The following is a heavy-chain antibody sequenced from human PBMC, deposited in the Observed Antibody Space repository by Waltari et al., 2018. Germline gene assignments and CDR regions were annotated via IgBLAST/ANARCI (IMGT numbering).Heavy chain of an antibody. J-gene: IGHJ4*02. D-gene: IGHD3-10*01. CDR3: ARGGGRLTGSGSYKGTDY. CDR2: ISYDGSNK. V-gene: IGHV3-30-3*01. CDR1: GFTFSSYA. Sequence: QVQLVESGGGVVQPGRSLRLSCAASGFTFSSYAMHWVRPASGKGLEWVAVISYDGSNKYYADSVKGRFTISRDNSKNTLYLQMNSLRAEDTAVYYCARGGGRLTGSGSYKGTDYWGQGTLVTVSS.